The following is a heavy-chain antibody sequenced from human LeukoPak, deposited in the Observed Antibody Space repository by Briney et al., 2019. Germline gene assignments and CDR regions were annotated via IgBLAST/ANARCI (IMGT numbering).Heavy chain of an antibody. J-gene: IGHJ3*02. V-gene: IGHV1-18*01. CDR2: ISAYNGNT. CDR1: GYTFTSYG. D-gene: IGHD1-26*01. Sequence: GASVKVSCKASGYTFTSYGISWVRQAPGQELEWMGWISAYNGNTNYAQKLQGRVTMTTDTSTSTAYMELRSLRSGDTAVYYCARDGWEPLSDAFDIWGQGTMVTVSS. CDR3: ARDGWEPLSDAFDI.